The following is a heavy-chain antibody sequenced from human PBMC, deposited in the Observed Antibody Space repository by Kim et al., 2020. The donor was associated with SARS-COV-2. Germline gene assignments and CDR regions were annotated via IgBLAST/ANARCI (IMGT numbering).Heavy chain of an antibody. V-gene: IGHV3-30*07. CDR3: ARDDEYNSHTNQLDC. Sequence: VKDRFTISRDISKNTLYLQMNSLRAEVTALYYCARDDEYNSHTNQLDCWGQGTLVTVSS. J-gene: IGHJ4*02. D-gene: IGHD1-1*01.